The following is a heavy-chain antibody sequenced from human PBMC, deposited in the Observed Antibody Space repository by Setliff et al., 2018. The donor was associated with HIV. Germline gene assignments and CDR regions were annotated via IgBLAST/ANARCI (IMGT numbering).Heavy chain of an antibody. J-gene: IGHJ4*02. V-gene: IGHV3-23*01. Sequence: PGGSLRLSCAASGFTFSTYAMSWVRQAPGKGLEWVSGISGSGGRTYYADSVRGRFTISRDNSKDTLYLQMHSLRAEDTAIYFCAKEKGAHSYADYWGQGTLVTVSS. CDR2: ISGSGGRT. CDR1: GFTFSTYA. D-gene: IGHD5-18*01. CDR3: AKEKGAHSYADY.